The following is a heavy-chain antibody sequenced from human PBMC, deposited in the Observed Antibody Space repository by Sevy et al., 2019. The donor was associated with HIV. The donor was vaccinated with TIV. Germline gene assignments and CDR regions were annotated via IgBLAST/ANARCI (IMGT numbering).Heavy chain of an antibody. CDR2: ISYDGSNK. V-gene: IGHV3-30*18. CDR1: GFTFSSYG. CDR3: AKDGIAVAAFAGYFDL. Sequence: GGSLRLSCAVSGFTFSSYGMHWVRQAPGKGLEWVAVISYDGSNKYYADSVKGRFTISRDNSKNTLYLQMNSLRAEDTAVYYCAKDGIAVAAFAGYFDLWGRGTLVTVSS. D-gene: IGHD6-19*01. J-gene: IGHJ2*01.